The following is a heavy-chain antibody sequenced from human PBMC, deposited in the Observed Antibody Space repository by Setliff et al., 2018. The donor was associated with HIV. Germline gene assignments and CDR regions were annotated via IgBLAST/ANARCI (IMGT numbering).Heavy chain of an antibody. Sequence: GGSLRLSCAASGFTLEKYWMHWVRQAPGKGLVWVSRVNSDGSSKTYADSVKGRFTISRDNAKNTLYLQMNSLRVEDTGVYYCHSGYDTEEQSYFDYWGQGALVTVSS. D-gene: IGHD5-12*01. CDR3: HSGYDTEEQSYFDY. CDR1: GFTLEKYW. CDR2: VNSDGSSK. V-gene: IGHV3-74*03. J-gene: IGHJ4*02.